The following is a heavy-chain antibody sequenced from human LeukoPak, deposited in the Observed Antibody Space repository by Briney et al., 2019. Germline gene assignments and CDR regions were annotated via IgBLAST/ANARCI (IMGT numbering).Heavy chain of an antibody. CDR2: INPSGGST. V-gene: IGHV1-46*01. Sequence: ASVKVSCKASGYTFTSYYMHWVRQAPGQGLGWMGIINPSGGSTSYAQKFQGRVTMTRDTSTSTVYMELSSLRSEDTAVYYCARGGYYYDSSGYYPEFDYWGQGTLVTVSS. CDR3: ARGGYYYDSSGYYPEFDY. J-gene: IGHJ4*02. CDR1: GYTFTSYY. D-gene: IGHD3-22*01.